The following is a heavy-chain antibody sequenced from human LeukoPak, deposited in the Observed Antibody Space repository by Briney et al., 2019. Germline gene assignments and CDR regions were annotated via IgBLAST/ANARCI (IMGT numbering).Heavy chain of an antibody. CDR2: INPSGGST. CDR3: ARFYYGSGNYRKFDY. D-gene: IGHD3-10*01. J-gene: IGHJ4*02. Sequence: GASVKVSCKXSGYNLTNHYMHWVRQAPGQGFERMGQINPSGGSTTYAQKFQGRVTMTRDTSTSTVYMELSSLEPEDTAVYYCARFYYGSGNYRKFDYWGQGTLVTVSS. V-gene: IGHV1-46*01. CDR1: GYNLTNHY.